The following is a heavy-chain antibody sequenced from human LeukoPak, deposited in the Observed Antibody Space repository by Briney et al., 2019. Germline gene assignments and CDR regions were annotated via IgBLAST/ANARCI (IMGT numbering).Heavy chain of an antibody. CDR3: ARAVDYGDYVDY. D-gene: IGHD4-17*01. V-gene: IGHV1-2*02. CDR2: INPNSGGT. J-gene: IGHJ4*02. CDR1: VYTFTGYY. Sequence: ASVKVSCKSSVYTFTGYYMHWVRQAPGQGLEWMGWINPNSGGTNYAQKFQGRVTMTRDTSISTAYMELSRLRSDDTAVYYCARAVDYGDYVDYWGQGTLVTVSS.